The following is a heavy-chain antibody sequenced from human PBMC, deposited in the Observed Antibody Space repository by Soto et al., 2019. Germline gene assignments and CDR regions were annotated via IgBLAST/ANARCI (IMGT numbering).Heavy chain of an antibody. V-gene: IGHV1-2*04. J-gene: IGHJ6*02. CDR1: RYTFTAYY. Sequence: SSVKVSCKASRYTFTAYYMHSVRQAPGQGLEWMGWINPNSGGTNYAQKFQGWVTMTRDTSISTAYMELSRLRSDDTAVYYCARGLDYYYYGMDVWGQGTTVTVSS. CDR2: INPNSGGT. CDR3: ARGLDYYYYGMDV.